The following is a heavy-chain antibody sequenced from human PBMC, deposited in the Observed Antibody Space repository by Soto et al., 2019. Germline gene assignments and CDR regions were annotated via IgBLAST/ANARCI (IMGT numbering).Heavy chain of an antibody. D-gene: IGHD4-17*01. J-gene: IGHJ6*02. CDR2: IIPIFGTA. V-gene: IGHV1-69*13. CDR3: ARASTVTTSGLYYYYYYGMDV. Sequence: SVKVSCKASGGTFSSYAISWVRQAPGQGLEWMGGIIPIFGTANYAQKFQGRVTITADESTSTAYMEPSSLSSEDTAVYYCARASTVTTSGLYYYYYYGMDVWGQGTTVTVSS. CDR1: GGTFSSYA.